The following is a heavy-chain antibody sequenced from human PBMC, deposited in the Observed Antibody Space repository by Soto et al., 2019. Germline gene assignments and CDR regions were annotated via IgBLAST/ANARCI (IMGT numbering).Heavy chain of an antibody. CDR1: GGSISSSSYY. CDR3: ARFNYYDSSGLLGGDY. CDR2: IYYSGST. Sequence: SETLSLTCTVSGGSISSSSYYWGWIRQPPGKGLEWIGSIYYSGSTYYNPSLKGRVTISVDTSKNQFSLKLSSVTAADKAVYYCARFNYYDSSGLLGGDYWGQGTLVTVSS. J-gene: IGHJ4*02. D-gene: IGHD3-22*01. V-gene: IGHV4-39*01.